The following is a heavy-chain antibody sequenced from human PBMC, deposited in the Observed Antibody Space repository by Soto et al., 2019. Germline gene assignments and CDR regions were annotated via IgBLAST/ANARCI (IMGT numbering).Heavy chain of an antibody. J-gene: IGHJ4*02. V-gene: IGHV4-34*01. D-gene: IGHD2-2*01. CDR1: GGSFSGYY. Sequence: SETLSLTCAVYGGSFSGYYWSWIRQPPGKGLEWIGEINHSGSTNYDPSLKSRVTISEDTSKNQFSLKLSSVTAADTAVYYCARNSYCSSSSCYYDFDYCGQGNLVTVSS. CDR2: INHSGST. CDR3: ARNSYCSSSSCYYDFDY.